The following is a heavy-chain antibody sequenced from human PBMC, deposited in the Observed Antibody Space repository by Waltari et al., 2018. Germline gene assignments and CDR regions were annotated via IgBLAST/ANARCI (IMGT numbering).Heavy chain of an antibody. CDR2: IYYSGST. CDR1: GGSISSYY. V-gene: IGHV4-59*01. D-gene: IGHD3-10*01. J-gene: IGHJ3*02. CDR3: AGRSGAAFDI. Sequence: QVQLQESGSGLVKPSETLSLACPVSGGSISSYYWSWIRQPPGKGLEWIGYIYYSGSTNYNPSLKSRVTISVDTSKNQFSLKLSSVTAADTAVYYCAGRSGAAFDIWGQGTMVTVSS.